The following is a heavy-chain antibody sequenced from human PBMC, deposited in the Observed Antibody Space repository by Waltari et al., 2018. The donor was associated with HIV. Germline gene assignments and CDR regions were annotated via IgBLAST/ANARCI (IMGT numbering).Heavy chain of an antibody. Sequence: EVQLAESGGGVARPGGFLILSCTATGSTFEDHGMSWVLQVPGSGRGWGRGITWNGGKPGYLDSGKGRFIISRDDARSSLYLQMDSLRAEDTAFYYCARSSGEDQYFDFWGRGTLVTVSS. CDR1: GSTFEDHG. J-gene: IGHJ2*01. D-gene: IGHD6-19*01. CDR3: ARSSGEDQYFDF. CDR2: ITWNGGKP. V-gene: IGHV3-20*04.